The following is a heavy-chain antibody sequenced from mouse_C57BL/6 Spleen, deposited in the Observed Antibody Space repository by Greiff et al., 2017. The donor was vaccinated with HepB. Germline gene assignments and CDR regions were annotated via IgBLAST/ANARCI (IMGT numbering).Heavy chain of an antibody. J-gene: IGHJ4*01. Sequence: DVKLVESGPGLVKPSQSLSLTCSVTGYSITSGYYWNWIRQFPGNKLEWMGYISYDGSNNYNPSLKNRISITRDTSKNQFFLKLNSVTTEDTATYDCARGGYYGSSYDYAMDYWGQGTSVTVSS. V-gene: IGHV3-6*01. D-gene: IGHD1-1*01. CDR2: ISYDGSN. CDR3: ARGGYYGSSYDYAMDY. CDR1: GYSITSGYY.